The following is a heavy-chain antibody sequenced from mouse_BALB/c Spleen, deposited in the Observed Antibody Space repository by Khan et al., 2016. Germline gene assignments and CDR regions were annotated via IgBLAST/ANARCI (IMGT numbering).Heavy chain of an antibody. V-gene: IGHV1-80*01. CDR2: IYPGDGDT. CDR1: GYAFSSYW. D-gene: IGHD1-1*01. Sequence: QVQLQQSGAELVRPGSSVKISCKASGYAFSSYWMNWVKQRPGQGLEWIGQIYPGDGDTNYNGKFKGKATLTADKSSNTAYMQLSSLTSEDSAVYFCARHGSSYDYYAMDYWGQGTSVTVSS. J-gene: IGHJ4*01. CDR3: ARHGSSYDYYAMDY.